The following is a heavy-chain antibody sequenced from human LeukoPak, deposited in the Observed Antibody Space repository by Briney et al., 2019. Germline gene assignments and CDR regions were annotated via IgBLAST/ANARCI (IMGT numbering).Heavy chain of an antibody. J-gene: IGHJ4*02. CDR3: ARLVGAAHY. CDR1: GGSISSYY. CDR2: VYSSGTT. V-gene: IGHV4-59*01. Sequence: SETLSLTCTVSGGSISSYYWSWIRQPPGKELEWIGYVYSSGTTNYNPSLESRVTISVDTSKNQFSLKLGSVTAADTAVYYCARLVGAAHYWGQGTLVTVSS. D-gene: IGHD1-26*01.